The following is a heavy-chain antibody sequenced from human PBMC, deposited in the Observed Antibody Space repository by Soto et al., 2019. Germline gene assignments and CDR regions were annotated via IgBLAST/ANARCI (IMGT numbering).Heavy chain of an antibody. J-gene: IGHJ6*02. D-gene: IGHD2-21*01. CDR1: GFTFSSYW. CDR2: IKQDGSEK. V-gene: IGHV3-7*01. Sequence: EVQLVESGGGLVQPGGSLRLSCAASGFTFSSYWMSWVRQAPGKGLEWVANIKQDGSEKYYVDSVKGRFTISRDNAKNSLYLQMNSLRAEDTAVYYCARDQDIVGVYYYYYGMDVWGQGTTVTVSS. CDR3: ARDQDIVGVYYYYYGMDV.